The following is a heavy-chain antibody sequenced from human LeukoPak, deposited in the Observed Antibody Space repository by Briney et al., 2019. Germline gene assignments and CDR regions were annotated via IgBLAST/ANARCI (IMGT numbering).Heavy chain of an antibody. V-gene: IGHV5-51*01. CDR1: GYSFTNYW. D-gene: IGHD6-13*01. CDR3: ARRIAAAGSIGTRYFDY. J-gene: IGHJ4*02. CDR2: IYPGDSDT. Sequence: GESLKISCKGSGYSFTNYWIGWGRQMPGKGLEWMGTIYPGDSDTKYSPSFQGQVTISADKSISTAYLQWSSLKASDTAMYYCARRIAAAGSIGTRYFDYWGQGTLVTVSS.